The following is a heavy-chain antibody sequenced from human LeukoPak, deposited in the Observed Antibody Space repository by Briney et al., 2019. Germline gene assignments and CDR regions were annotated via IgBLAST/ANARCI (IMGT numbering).Heavy chain of an antibody. D-gene: IGHD2-2*01. CDR2: IIPIFGTA. CDR1: GGTFSSYA. V-gene: IGHV1-69*06. Sequence: SVKVSCKASGGTFSSYAIRWVRQAPGQGREWMGGIIPIFGTANYAQKFQGRVTITADKSTSTAYMELSSLRSEDTAVYYCARGSFQGYCSSTSCYLIDYWGQGTLVTVSS. J-gene: IGHJ4*02. CDR3: ARGSFQGYCSSTSCYLIDY.